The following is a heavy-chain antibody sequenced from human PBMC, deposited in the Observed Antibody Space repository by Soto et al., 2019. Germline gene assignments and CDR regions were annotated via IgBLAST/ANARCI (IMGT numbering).Heavy chain of an antibody. J-gene: IGHJ4*02. CDR1: GFTFSDYA. Sequence: GGSLRLSCSASGFTFSDYAMHWVRQPPGKGLEWVSAISPSASDTLYADSVKGRFTISRDNSQNTLFLQMTSLRADDTAVYYCAKGGYTFAYEWGQGALVTVSS. V-gene: IGHV3-23*01. CDR2: ISPSASDT. D-gene: IGHD5-18*01. CDR3: AKGGYTFAYE.